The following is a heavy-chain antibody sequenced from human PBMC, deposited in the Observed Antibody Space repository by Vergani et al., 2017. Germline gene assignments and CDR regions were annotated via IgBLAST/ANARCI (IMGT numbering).Heavy chain of an antibody. D-gene: IGHD6-19*01. V-gene: IGHV4-31*03. CDR1: GGSISSGGYY. Sequence: QVQLQESGPGLVKPSQTLSLTCTVSGGSISSGGYYWSWIRQHPGKGLEWIGYIYYSGSTYYNPSLKSRVTISVDTSKNQFSLKLSSVTAADTAVYYCGRVGGGDSGYEIDSSGWKLFDYWGQGTLVTVSS. J-gene: IGHJ4*02. CDR2: IYYSGST. CDR3: GRVGGGDSGYEIDSSGWKLFDY.